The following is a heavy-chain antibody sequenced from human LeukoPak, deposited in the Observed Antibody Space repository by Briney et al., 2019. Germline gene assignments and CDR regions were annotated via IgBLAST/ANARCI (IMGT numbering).Heavy chain of an antibody. J-gene: IGHJ6*02. V-gene: IGHV4-61*02. CDR1: GGSISSGSYY. CDR2: IYTSGST. Sequence: SQTLSLTCTVSGGSISSGSYYWSWIRQPAGKGLEWIGRIYTSGSTNYNPSLKSRVTISVDTSKNQFSLKLSSVIAADTAVYYCARAESRRYYYGMDVWGQGTTVTVSS. CDR3: ARAESRRYYYGMDV.